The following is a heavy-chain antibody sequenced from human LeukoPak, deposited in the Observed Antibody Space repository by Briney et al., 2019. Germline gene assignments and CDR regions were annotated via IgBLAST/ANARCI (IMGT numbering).Heavy chain of an antibody. CDR2: ISRSGDST. Sequence: GGSLRLYCAASGFSFTSYDMTWVRQAPGKGQEWVSGISRSGDSTDYADSVKGRFTISRDNPKNMVYLQMNSLRVEDTAVYFCATRSYSAGRDFWGQGTLVTVSS. V-gene: IGHV3-23*01. J-gene: IGHJ4*02. CDR3: ATRSYSAGRDF. CDR1: GFSFTSYD. D-gene: IGHD6-13*01.